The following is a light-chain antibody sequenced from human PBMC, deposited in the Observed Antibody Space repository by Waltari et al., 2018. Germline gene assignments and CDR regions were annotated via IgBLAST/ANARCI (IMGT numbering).Light chain of an antibody. Sequence: QLVLTQSPSPSASLGASVKLTCTLSSGHSSYAIAWHQQQPEKGPRYLMKVNSDGSHTKGDGIPDRFSGSSSGAERYLTISSLQSEDEADYYCQTWGTGIGVFGGGTQLTVL. CDR2: VNSDGSH. CDR1: SGHSSYA. CDR3: QTWGTGIGV. V-gene: IGLV4-69*02. J-gene: IGLJ7*01.